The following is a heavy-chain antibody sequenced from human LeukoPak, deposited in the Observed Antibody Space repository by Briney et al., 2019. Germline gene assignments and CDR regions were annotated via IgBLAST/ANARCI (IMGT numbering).Heavy chain of an antibody. CDR3: ERGETRNDY. CDR1: GYSFINNG. CDR2: IRQYNGNT. D-gene: IGHD3-16*01. V-gene: IGHV1-18*01. Sequence: ASVKVSRKASGYSFINNGIHWVRQAPGQGLEWMGWIRQYNGNTNIAQKLQGRLTMDTDTPTRTAYLELRSRRYDDTAVYYCERGETRNDYRGQGTLVTVSS. J-gene: IGHJ4*02.